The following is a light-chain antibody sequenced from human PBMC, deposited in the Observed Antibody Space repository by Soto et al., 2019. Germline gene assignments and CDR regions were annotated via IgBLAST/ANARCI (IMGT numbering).Light chain of an antibody. Sequence: QSVLTQPPSVSGAPGQRVTISCTGSSSNIGAGYDVHWYQQLPGTAPKLLIYGNSNRPSGVPDRFSGSKSGTSASLAITGLQAEDEAAYYCQSYDRSLGGYVFGPGTKVTVL. CDR2: GNS. J-gene: IGLJ1*01. V-gene: IGLV1-40*01. CDR1: SSNIGAGYD. CDR3: QSYDRSLGGYV.